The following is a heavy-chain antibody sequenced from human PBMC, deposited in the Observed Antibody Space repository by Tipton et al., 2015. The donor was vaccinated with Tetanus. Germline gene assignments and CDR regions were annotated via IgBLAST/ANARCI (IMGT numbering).Heavy chain of an antibody. Sequence: RSLRLSCAASGFTFSSYAMHWVRQAPGKGLEWVAVISYDGSHKYYADSVKGRFTISRDNAKNSLYLQMNSLSADDTAVYYCGKQNGGRWVVDHWGQGTLVTVST. V-gene: IGHV3-30*04. CDR3: GKQNGGRWVVDH. D-gene: IGHD4-23*01. CDR1: GFTFSSYA. J-gene: IGHJ4*02. CDR2: ISYDGSHK.